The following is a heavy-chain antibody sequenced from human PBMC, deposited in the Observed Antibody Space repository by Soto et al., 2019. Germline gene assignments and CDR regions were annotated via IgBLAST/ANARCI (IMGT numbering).Heavy chain of an antibody. Sequence: QITLMESGPTLVKPTQTLTLTCTFSGFSLSTGGVGVGWIRQPPGKALEWLALIYWDDDKRYSPSLRSRLTITKDTSKNQVVLTMTNMDPVDTATYYWTHSRCGGDCLQSYSSHYYFGMDVWGQGTTVTVSS. J-gene: IGHJ6*02. V-gene: IGHV2-5*02. CDR2: IYWDDDK. CDR1: GFSLSTGGVG. CDR3: THSRCGGDCLQSYSSHYYFGMDV. D-gene: IGHD2-21*02.